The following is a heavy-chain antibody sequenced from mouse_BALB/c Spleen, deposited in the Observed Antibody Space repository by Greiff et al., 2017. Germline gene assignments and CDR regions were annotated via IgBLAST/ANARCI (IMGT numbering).Heavy chain of an antibody. V-gene: IGHV1-69*02. CDR2: IYPSDSYT. D-gene: IGHD2-1*01. CDR1: GYTFTSYW. CDR3: TYLYGNLDY. Sequence: VQLQQPGAELVRPGASVKLSCKASGYTFTSYWINWVKQRPGQGLEWIGNIYPSDSYTNYNQKFKDKATLTVDKSSSTAYMQLSSPTSEDSAVYYCTYLYGNLDYWGQGTTLTVSS. J-gene: IGHJ2*01.